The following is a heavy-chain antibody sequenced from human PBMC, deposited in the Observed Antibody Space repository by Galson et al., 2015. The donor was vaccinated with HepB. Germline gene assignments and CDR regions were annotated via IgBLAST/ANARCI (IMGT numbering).Heavy chain of an antibody. V-gene: IGHV3-33*01. CDR1: GFTFSSYG. CDR3: ARESVVAPAARRDYYYYMDV. Sequence: SLRLSCAASGFTFSSYGMHWVRQAPGKGLEWVADIWYGGSNKYYADSVKGRFTISRDNSKNTLYLQMNSLRAEDTAVYYCARESVVAPAARRDYYYYMDVWGKGTTVTVSS. D-gene: IGHD2-2*01. CDR2: IWYGGSNK. J-gene: IGHJ6*03.